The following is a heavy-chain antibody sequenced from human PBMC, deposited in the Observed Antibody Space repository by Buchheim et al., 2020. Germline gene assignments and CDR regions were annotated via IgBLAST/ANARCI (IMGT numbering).Heavy chain of an antibody. CDR3: ARDALDIVVVPAATGGGWFDP. CDR1: GFTFSSYA. J-gene: IGHJ5*02. CDR2: ISYDGSNK. Sequence: QVQLVESGGGGVQPGRSLRLSCAASGFTFSSYAMHWVRQAPGKGLEWVAVISYDGSNKYYADSVKGRFTISRDNSKNTLYLQMNSLRAEDTAVYYCARDALDIVVVPAATGGGWFDPWGQGTL. D-gene: IGHD2-2*03. V-gene: IGHV3-30*04.